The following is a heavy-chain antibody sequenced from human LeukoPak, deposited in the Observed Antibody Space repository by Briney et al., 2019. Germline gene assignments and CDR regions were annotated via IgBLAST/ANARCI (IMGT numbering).Heavy chain of an antibody. CDR2: IYTSGST. CDR3: ARDPNGGPYFYGSGSYDP. Sequence: SETLSLTCTVSGGSISSYYWSWIRQPAGKGLEWIGRIYTSGSTNHNPSLKSRVTMSVDTSKKQFSLKLSSVTAADTAVYYCARDPNGGPYFYGSGSYDPWGQGTLVTVSS. V-gene: IGHV4-4*07. J-gene: IGHJ5*02. D-gene: IGHD3-10*01. CDR1: GGSISSYY.